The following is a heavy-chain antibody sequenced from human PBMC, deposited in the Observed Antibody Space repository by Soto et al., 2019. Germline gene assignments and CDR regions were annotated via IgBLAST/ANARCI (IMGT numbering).Heavy chain of an antibody. CDR1: GGTFSSYA. CDR2: IIPIFGTA. D-gene: IGHD2-15*01. J-gene: IGHJ4*02. Sequence: QVQLVQSGAEVKKPGSSVKVSCKASGGTFSSYAISWVRQAPGQGLEWMGGIIPIFGTANYAQKFQGRVTLTADESTSTAYVELSSLRSEDTAVYYCASPGVGGYYFDYWGQGTLVTVSS. V-gene: IGHV1-69*12. CDR3: ASPGVGGYYFDY.